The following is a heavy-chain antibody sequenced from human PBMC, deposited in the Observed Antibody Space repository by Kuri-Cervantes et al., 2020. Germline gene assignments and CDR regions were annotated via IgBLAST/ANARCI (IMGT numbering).Heavy chain of an antibody. V-gene: IGHV1-2*04. CDR2: INPNSGGT. CDR3: ARGLYDILACMDV. D-gene: IGHD3-9*01. Sequence: ASVKVSCKASGYTFTGYYMHWVRQAPGQGLEWMGWINPNSGGTNYAQKFQGWVTMTRDTSISTACMELSRLRSDDTAVYYCARGLYDILACMDVWGQGTTVTVSS. J-gene: IGHJ6*02. CDR1: GYTFTGYY.